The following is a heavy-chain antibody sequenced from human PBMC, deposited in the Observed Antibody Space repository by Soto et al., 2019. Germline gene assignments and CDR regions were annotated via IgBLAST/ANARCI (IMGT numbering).Heavy chain of an antibody. Sequence: QLHLVQSGAVVKKPGASVTVSCSASGYPVTAYYMHWVRQAPGRGLEWMGGINPATGAAKYTQTFQGRVTMTRDTSPSTVFMELSGLTSEDPAVFCCARGGGVGVAGSAAFDMWGQGTLVTVSS. CDR3: ARGGGVGVAGSAAFDM. CDR1: GYPVTAYY. J-gene: IGHJ3*02. CDR2: INPATGAA. D-gene: IGHD3-3*01. V-gene: IGHV1-2*02.